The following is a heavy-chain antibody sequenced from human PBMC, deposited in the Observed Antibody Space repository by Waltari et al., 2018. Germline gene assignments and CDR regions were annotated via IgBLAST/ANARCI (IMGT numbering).Heavy chain of an antibody. Sequence: QVPLQESGPGLVKPSETLSLTCAVSGYSISSGYYWGWIRQPPGKGLEWIGSIYHSGGTYYNPSLKSRVTISVDTSKNQFSLKLSSVTAADTAVYYCATQLGSWTLLDYWGQGTLVTVSS. D-gene: IGHD7-27*01. V-gene: IGHV4-38-2*01. CDR3: ATQLGSWTLLDY. CDR1: GYSISSGYY. CDR2: IYHSGGT. J-gene: IGHJ4*02.